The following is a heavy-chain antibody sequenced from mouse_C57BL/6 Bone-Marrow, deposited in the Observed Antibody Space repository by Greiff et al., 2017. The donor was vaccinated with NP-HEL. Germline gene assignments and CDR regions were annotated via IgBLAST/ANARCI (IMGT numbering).Heavy chain of an antibody. Sequence: VQLQQSGAELVKPGASVKLSCKASGYTFTSYWMHWVKQRPGQGLEWIGMIHPNSGSTNYNEKFKSKATLTVDKSSSTAYMQLSSLTSEDSAVYYCAREDYYGSSYGYWGQGTTLTVSS. J-gene: IGHJ2*01. D-gene: IGHD1-1*01. V-gene: IGHV1-64*01. CDR3: AREDYYGSSYGY. CDR1: GYTFTSYW. CDR2: IHPNSGST.